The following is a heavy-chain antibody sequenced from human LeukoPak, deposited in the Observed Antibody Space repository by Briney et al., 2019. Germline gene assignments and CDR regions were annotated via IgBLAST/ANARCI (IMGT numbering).Heavy chain of an antibody. CDR3: ARGRPYYYGSGSYYPAFYFGMDV. CDR1: GGSFSGYY. D-gene: IGHD3-10*01. J-gene: IGHJ6*02. CDR2: INHSGST. V-gene: IGHV4-34*01. Sequence: SETLSLTCAVYGGSFSGYYWSWIRQPPGKGLEWIGEINHSGSTNYNPSLKSRVTISVDTSKNQFSLKLSSVTAADTAVYYRARGRPYYYGSGSYYPAFYFGMDVWGQGTTVTVSS.